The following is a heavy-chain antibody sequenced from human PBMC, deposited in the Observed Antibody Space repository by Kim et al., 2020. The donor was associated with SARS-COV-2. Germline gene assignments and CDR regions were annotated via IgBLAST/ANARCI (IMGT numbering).Heavy chain of an antibody. Sequence: SETLSLTCAVYGGSFSGYYWSWIRQPPGKGLEWIGEINHSGSTNYNPSLKSRVTISVDTSKNQFSLKLSSVTAADTAVYYCARGYEISGSLPKIDFDYWGQGTLVTVSS. CDR3: ARGYEISGSLPKIDFDY. D-gene: IGHD3-9*01. CDR2: INHSGST. V-gene: IGHV4-34*01. CDR1: GGSFSGYY. J-gene: IGHJ4*02.